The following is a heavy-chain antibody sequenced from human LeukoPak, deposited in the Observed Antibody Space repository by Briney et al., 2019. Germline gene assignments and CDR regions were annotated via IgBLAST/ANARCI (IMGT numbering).Heavy chain of an antibody. CDR1: GGSFSTYY. Sequence: SETLSLTCAVYGGSFSTYYWSWIRQPPGKGLEWIGEINHSGSTNCNPSLKSRVTISGDTSKNQFSLNLTSVTAADTAMYYCAREANIATAIVWFDPWGQGTLVTVSS. CDR3: AREANIATAIVWFDP. J-gene: IGHJ5*02. D-gene: IGHD6-13*01. V-gene: IGHV4-34*01. CDR2: INHSGST.